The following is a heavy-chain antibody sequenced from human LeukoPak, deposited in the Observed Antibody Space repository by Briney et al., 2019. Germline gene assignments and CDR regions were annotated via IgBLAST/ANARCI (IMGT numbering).Heavy chain of an antibody. Sequence: ASVKVSCKASGYTFTSYAMHWVRQAPGQRLEWMGWINAGNGNTKYSQKFQGRVTITRDTSASTAYMELSSLRSEDTAVYYCARDGDDSSGWYDYYYYGMDVWGQGTTVTVSS. CDR2: INAGNGNT. CDR3: ARDGDDSSGWYDYYYYGMDV. V-gene: IGHV1-3*01. CDR1: GYTFTSYA. J-gene: IGHJ6*02. D-gene: IGHD6-19*01.